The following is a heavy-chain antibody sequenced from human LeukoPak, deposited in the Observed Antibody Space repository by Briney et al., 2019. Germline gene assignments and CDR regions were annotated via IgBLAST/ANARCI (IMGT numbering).Heavy chain of an antibody. Sequence: PGGSLRLSCAASGFTFSSYAMSWVRQAPGKGLEWVSTLSGGDDATYYADSVKGRFTISRDNSKSTLYLQMNSLRAEDTALYYCAKERMSVSGADAFAIWGQGTMVTVSS. D-gene: IGHD6-19*01. CDR1: GFTFSSYA. J-gene: IGHJ3*02. CDR3: AKERMSVSGADAFAI. CDR2: LSGGDDAT. V-gene: IGHV3-23*01.